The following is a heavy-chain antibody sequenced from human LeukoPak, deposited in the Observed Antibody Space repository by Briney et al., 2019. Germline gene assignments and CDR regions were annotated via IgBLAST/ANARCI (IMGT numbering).Heavy chain of an antibody. CDR1: GDSIGYYY. CDR2: IYYTGST. D-gene: IGHD3-22*01. Sequence: SETLSLTCTVSGDSIGYYYWSWIRQPPGKGLEWIGYIYYTGSTNYNPSLKSRVTISVDTSKNQFSLKLSSVTAADTAVYYCARVNYYDSRGYGAFDIWGQGTMVTVSS. CDR3: ARVNYYDSRGYGAFDI. J-gene: IGHJ3*02. V-gene: IGHV4-59*01.